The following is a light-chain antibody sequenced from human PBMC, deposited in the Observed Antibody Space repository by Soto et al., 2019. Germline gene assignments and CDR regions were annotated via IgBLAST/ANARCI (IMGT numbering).Light chain of an antibody. CDR2: NTH. CDR3: LLFSGGAYV. CDR1: IGAVTSDYY. Sequence: QTVVTQEPSLTVSPGGTVSLTCASSIGAVTSDYYPNWFQQKHGQAPTSLIYNTHNRHSWTPARFSGSLLGNRAALTLYGALPEDEAEYYCLLFSGGAYVFGPGPKITVL. V-gene: IGLV7-43*01. J-gene: IGLJ1*01.